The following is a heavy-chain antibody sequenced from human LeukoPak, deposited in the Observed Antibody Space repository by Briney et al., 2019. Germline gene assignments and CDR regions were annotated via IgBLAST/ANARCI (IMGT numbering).Heavy chain of an antibody. CDR2: INPTGSST. Sequence: GASVKVSCKASGYSFTSHYMHWVRQAPGQGLEWLGLINPTGSSTLYAQKFQGRVTMTRDMSTTTDYMELSSLRSDDTAVYYCARERWGLLPSDYWGQGTLVTVSS. CDR1: GYSFTSHY. V-gene: IGHV1-46*01. D-gene: IGHD1-26*01. J-gene: IGHJ4*02. CDR3: ARERWGLLPSDY.